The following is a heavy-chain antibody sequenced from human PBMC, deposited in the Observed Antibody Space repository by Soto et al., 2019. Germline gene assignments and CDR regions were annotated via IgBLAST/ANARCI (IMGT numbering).Heavy chain of an antibody. D-gene: IGHD6-13*01. J-gene: IGHJ4*02. CDR2: ISSSSSYT. Sequence: GGSLRLSCAASGFTFSSYSMNWVRQAPGKGLEWVSSISSSSSYTYYADSVKGRFTISRDNAKNSLYLQMNSLRAEDTAVYYCARGPSYSSSWPLDYWGQGTLVTVSS. V-gene: IGHV3-21*01. CDR3: ARGPSYSSSWPLDY. CDR1: GFTFSSYS.